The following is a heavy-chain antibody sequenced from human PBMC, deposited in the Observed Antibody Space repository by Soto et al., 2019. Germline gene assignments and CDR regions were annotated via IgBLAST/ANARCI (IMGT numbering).Heavy chain of an antibody. D-gene: IGHD2-2*02. J-gene: IGHJ4*02. CDR2: ISWDGSRS. CDR3: AKDVCSGHTTACYTRLDS. V-gene: IGHV3-43D*04. CDR1: GFTFSDYA. Sequence: GGSLRLSCAASGFTFSDYAMHWVRQAPGKGLELVSLISWDGSRSYYADSVKGRFIISRDNSKESLSLLMTSLGTEDSGLYYCAKDVCSGHTTACYTRLDSWGQGTQVTVSS.